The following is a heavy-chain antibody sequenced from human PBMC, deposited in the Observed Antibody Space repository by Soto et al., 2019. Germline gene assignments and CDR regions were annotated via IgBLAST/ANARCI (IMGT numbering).Heavy chain of an antibody. CDR2: ISSSSSTI. V-gene: IGHV3-48*01. Sequence: EVQLVESGGGLVQPGGSLRLSCAASGFTFSSYSMNWVRQDPGKGLEWVSYISSSSSTIYYARSVKGRFTISRDKAKNSLYLQMNSLRAEDTAVDYCAREADYVNWFDPWGQGTLVTVSS. CDR1: GFTFSSYS. J-gene: IGHJ5*02. D-gene: IGHD4-17*01. CDR3: AREADYVNWFDP.